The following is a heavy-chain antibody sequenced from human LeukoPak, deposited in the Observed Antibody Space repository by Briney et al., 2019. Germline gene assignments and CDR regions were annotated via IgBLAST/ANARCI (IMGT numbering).Heavy chain of an antibody. J-gene: IGHJ4*02. Sequence: PGGSLRLSCAASGFTFSSYAMSWVRQAPGKGLEWVSAISGSGGSTYYADSVKGRFTISRDNSKNTLYLQMNSLGAEDTAVYCCAKDEDTVTRYYFDYWGQGTLVTVSS. CDR3: AKDEDTVTRYYFDY. CDR2: ISGSGGST. CDR1: GFTFSSYA. D-gene: IGHD4-17*01. V-gene: IGHV3-23*01.